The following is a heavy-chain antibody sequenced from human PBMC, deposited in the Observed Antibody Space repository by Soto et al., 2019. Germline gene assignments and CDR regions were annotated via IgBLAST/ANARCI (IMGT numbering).Heavy chain of an antibody. V-gene: IGHV3-48*01. D-gene: IGHD1-1*01. CDR2: ISSSSSTI. Sequence: EVQLVESGGGLVQPGGSLRLSCAASGFTFSSYSMNWVRQAPGKGLEWVSYISSSSSTIYYADSVKGRFTISRDNAKNSLYLQMNSLRAEDTAVYYCARSEAAPQSTNMDVWGKGTTVTVSS. J-gene: IGHJ6*03. CDR1: GFTFSSYS. CDR3: ARSEAAPQSTNMDV.